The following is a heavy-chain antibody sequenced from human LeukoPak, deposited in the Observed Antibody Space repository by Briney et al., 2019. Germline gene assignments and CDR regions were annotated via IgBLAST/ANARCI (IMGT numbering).Heavy chain of an antibody. Sequence: GGSLRLSCAASGFTFSSYAMHWVRQAPGKGLEWVAVISYDGSNKYYADSVKGRFTISRDNSKNTLYLQMNSLRAGDTAVYYCASGDYDILTGYYRYWGQGTLVTVSS. D-gene: IGHD3-9*01. CDR2: ISYDGSNK. V-gene: IGHV3-30*04. CDR1: GFTFSSYA. CDR3: ASGDYDILTGYYRY. J-gene: IGHJ4*02.